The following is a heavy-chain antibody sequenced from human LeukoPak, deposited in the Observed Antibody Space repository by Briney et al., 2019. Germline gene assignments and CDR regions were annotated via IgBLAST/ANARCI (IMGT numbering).Heavy chain of an antibody. CDR2: IKSKTDGGTT. V-gene: IGHV3-15*01. CDR1: GFTFSNAW. J-gene: IGHJ4*02. D-gene: IGHD6-19*01. CDR3: TTDAPWGNGWNYFDY. Sequence: GGSLRLSCAASGFTFSNAWMSWVRQAPGKGLEWVGRIKSKTDGGTTDYAAPVKGRFTISRDDSKNTLYLQMNSLKTEDTAVYYCTTDAPWGNGWNYFDYWGQGTLVTVSS.